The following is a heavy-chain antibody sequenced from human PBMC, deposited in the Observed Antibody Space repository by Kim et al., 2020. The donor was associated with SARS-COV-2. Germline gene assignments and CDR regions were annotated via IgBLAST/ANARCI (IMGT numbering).Heavy chain of an antibody. V-gene: IGHV3-21*01. D-gene: IGHD5-18*01. CDR2: ISSSSSYI. CDR3: ARENRRLQLWKYFDY. CDR1: GFTFSSYS. Sequence: GGSLRLSCAASGFTFSSYSMNWVRQAPGKGLEWVSSISSSSSYIYYADSVKGRFTISRDNAKNSLYLQMNSLRAEDTAVYYCARENRRLQLWKYFDYWGQGTLVTVSS. J-gene: IGHJ4*02.